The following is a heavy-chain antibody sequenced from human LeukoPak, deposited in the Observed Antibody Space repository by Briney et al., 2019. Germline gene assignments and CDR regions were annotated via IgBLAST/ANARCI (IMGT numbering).Heavy chain of an antibody. CDR1: GFTFSNYA. J-gene: IGHJ4*02. CDR3: ARVGDSSGYYEGLFDY. D-gene: IGHD3-22*01. V-gene: IGHV3-23*01. CDR2: ISASTSTT. Sequence: GSLRLSCAASGFTFSNYAMSWVRQSPGKGLEWVSAISASTSTTYYADSVRGRFTISRDISKNTLYLQMNSLRAEDTAVYYCARVGDSSGYYEGLFDYWGQGTLVTVSS.